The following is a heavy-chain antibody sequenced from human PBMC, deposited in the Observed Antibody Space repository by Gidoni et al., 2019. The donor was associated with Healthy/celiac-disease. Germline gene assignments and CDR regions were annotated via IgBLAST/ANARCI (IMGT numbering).Heavy chain of an antibody. Sequence: EVQRLESGGGLVQPGGSLSPSCAASGFPFSSYAMSWVRQAPGKGLEWVSAISGSGGSTYYADSVKGRFTISRDNSKNTLYLQMNSLRAEDTAVYYCAKEGSGWYSGYYYYYGMDVWGQGTTVTVSS. CDR3: AKEGSGWYSGYYYYYGMDV. J-gene: IGHJ6*02. V-gene: IGHV3-23*01. CDR2: ISGSGGST. CDR1: GFPFSSYA. D-gene: IGHD6-19*01.